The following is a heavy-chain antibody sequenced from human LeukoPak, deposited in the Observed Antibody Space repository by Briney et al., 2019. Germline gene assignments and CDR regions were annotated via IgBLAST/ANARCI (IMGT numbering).Heavy chain of an antibody. CDR3: ARDTGGWPTSSHWFDP. CDR1: GFTFSSYS. CDR2: ISSSSSYI. D-gene: IGHD5-24*01. J-gene: IGHJ5*02. V-gene: IGHV3-21*04. Sequence: GGSLRLSCAASGFTFSSYSMNWVRQAPGKGLKWVSSISSSSSYIYYADSVKGRFTISRDNAKNSLYLQMNSLRAEDTAVYYCARDTGGWPTSSHWFDPWGQGTLVTVSS.